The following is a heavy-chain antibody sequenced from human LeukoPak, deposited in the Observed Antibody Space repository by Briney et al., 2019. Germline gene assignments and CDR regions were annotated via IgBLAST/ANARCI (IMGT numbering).Heavy chain of an antibody. D-gene: IGHD3-10*01. CDR2: ISSSSSYI. V-gene: IGHV3-21*01. CDR3: ARYYGSGSYYTDY. CDR1: GFTFSSYS. J-gene: IGHJ4*02. Sequence: GGSLRLSCAASGFTFSSYSMYWVRQAPGKGLEWVSSISSSSSYIYYADSVKGRFTISRDNAKNSLYLQMNSLRAEDTAVYYCARYYGSGSYYTDYWGQGTLVTVSS.